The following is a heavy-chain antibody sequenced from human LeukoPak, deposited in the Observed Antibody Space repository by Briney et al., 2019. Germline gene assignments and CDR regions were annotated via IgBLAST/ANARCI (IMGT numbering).Heavy chain of an antibody. CDR1: GYTFTTCA. Sequence: ASVKVSCKTSGYTFTTCAIHWVRRAPGQRLEWIGWINADNGNTEYSQKFQGRVTITRDTSASTAYMELGSLRSEDTAVYYCVRDLSKILYYWGQGTLVTVSS. V-gene: IGHV1-3*01. J-gene: IGHJ4*02. D-gene: IGHD2/OR15-2a*01. CDR2: INADNGNT. CDR3: VRDLSKILYY.